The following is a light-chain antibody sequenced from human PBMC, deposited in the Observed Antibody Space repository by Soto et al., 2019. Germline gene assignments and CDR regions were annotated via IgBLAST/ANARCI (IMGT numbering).Light chain of an antibody. V-gene: IGKV3-20*01. Sequence: EIVLTQSPGTLSFSPGERASLSCRASQTINRSFLAWYQQIPGQAPRLLISAAFNRATGIPDRFSGSGSGTDFTLTISRLEPEDFAVYYCQYYGSSPLYTFGQGTKLEIK. CDR2: AAF. CDR3: QYYGSSPLYT. CDR1: QTINRSF. J-gene: IGKJ2*01.